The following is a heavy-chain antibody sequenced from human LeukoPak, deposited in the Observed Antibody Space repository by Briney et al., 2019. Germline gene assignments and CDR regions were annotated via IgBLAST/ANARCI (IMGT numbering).Heavy chain of an antibody. Sequence: PGGSLRLSCAASGFPFSAYAMRWVRQAPGKGLEWVSAISASGDTTYYADSVRGRFTISRDNSKNTLYLQMNSLRAGDTALYYCAKESLRGHSYGFDNWGQGTLVTASS. CDR1: GFPFSAYA. CDR2: ISASGDTT. J-gene: IGHJ4*02. V-gene: IGHV3-23*01. CDR3: AKESLRGHSYGFDN. D-gene: IGHD5-18*01.